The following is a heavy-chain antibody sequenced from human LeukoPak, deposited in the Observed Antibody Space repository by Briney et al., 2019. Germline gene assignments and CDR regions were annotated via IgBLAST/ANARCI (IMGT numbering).Heavy chain of an antibody. V-gene: IGHV3-11*06. CDR2: ISSSSSYT. J-gene: IGHJ4*02. CDR1: GFTFSDYY. D-gene: IGHD4/OR15-4a*01. Sequence: GGSLRLSCAASGFTFSDYYMSWIRQAPGKGLEWVAYISSSSSYTNYADSVKGRFTISRDNAKKSLYLQMNSLRAEDTAVYYCARDIVSMADYWGQGTLVTVSS. CDR3: ARDIVSMADY.